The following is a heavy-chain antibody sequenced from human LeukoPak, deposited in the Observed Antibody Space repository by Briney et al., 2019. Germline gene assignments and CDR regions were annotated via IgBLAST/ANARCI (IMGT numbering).Heavy chain of an antibody. J-gene: IGHJ6*02. CDR2: MNPNSGDT. Sequence: GSSVKVSCKASGGTFSSYAINWVRQATGQGLEWMGWMNPNSGDTGYAQKFQGRVTMTRNTSISTAYMELSSLRSGDTVVYYCARVYDYYYYYGMDVWGQGTTVTVSS. CDR3: ARVYDYYYYYGMDV. V-gene: IGHV1-8*02. D-gene: IGHD3-16*01. CDR1: GGTFSSYA.